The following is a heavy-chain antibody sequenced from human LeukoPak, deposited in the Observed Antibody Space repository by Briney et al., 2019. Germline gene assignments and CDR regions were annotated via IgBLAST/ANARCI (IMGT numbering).Heavy chain of an antibody. D-gene: IGHD6-19*01. J-gene: IGHJ4*02. CDR3: AKGSSGTDY. V-gene: IGHV3-33*06. Sequence: GGSLRLSCAASGFTFSSYGMHWVRQAPGKGLEGEAVIWYDGSNKYYADSVKGRFTISRDNSKNTLYLQMNSLRAEDTAVYYCAKGSSGTDYWGQGTLVTVSS. CDR2: IWYDGSNK. CDR1: GFTFSSYG.